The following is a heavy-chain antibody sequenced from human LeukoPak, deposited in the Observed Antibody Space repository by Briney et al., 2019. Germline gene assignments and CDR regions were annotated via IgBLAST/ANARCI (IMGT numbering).Heavy chain of an antibody. D-gene: IGHD6-19*01. CDR3: ARVRAVAGFHFDY. CDR1: GGSISSGSYY. V-gene: IGHV4-61*02. Sequence: SETLSLTCTVSGGSISSGSYYWSWIRQPAGKGLEWIGRIYTSGSTNYNPSLKSRVTISVDTSKNQFSLKLSSVTAADTAVYYCARVRAVAGFHFDYWGQGTLVTVSS. J-gene: IGHJ4*02. CDR2: IYTSGST.